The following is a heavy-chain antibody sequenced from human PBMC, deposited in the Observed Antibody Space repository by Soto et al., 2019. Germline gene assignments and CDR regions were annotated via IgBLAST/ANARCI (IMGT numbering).Heavy chain of an antibody. CDR2: ISGSGGST. J-gene: IGHJ6*02. V-gene: IGHV3-23*01. D-gene: IGHD3-10*01. CDR3: ARDRLWGPYYYGMDV. Sequence: PGGSLRLSCAASGFTFSSYAMSWVRQAPGKGLEWVSAISGSGGSTYYADSVKGRFTISRDNAKNSLYLQMNSPRAEDTAVYYCARDRLWGPYYYGMDVWGQGTTVTVSS. CDR1: GFTFSSYA.